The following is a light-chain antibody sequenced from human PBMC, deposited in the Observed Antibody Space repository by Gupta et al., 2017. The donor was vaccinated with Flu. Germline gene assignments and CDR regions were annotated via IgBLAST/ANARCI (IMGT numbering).Light chain of an antibody. CDR2: DDS. CDR3: QVWDRSSDRGV. Sequence: SFVLTPPPSVSVAPGQTARISCGGNNIASKAVHWYQQKTAQAPVLVVNDDSDRHSGIPERFSGSNSGNTATLSISRVEAGEEADYYCQVWDRSSDRGVFGGGTKLTVL. V-gene: IGLV3-21*02. J-gene: IGLJ3*02. CDR1: NIASKA.